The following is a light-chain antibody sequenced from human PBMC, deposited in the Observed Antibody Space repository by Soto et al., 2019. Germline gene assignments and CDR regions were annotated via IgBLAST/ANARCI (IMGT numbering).Light chain of an antibody. CDR1: QTVSSY. V-gene: IGKV3-11*01. CDR2: DAS. J-gene: IGKJ4*01. CDR3: QQHSNWPLT. Sequence: EIVLTQSPATLSLSPGERDTLSCRASQTVSSYLVWYQQKPGQAPRLLIYDASNRATGIPARFSGSGSGTDFTLTISSLEPEDFAVYYCQQHSNWPLTFGGGTKVEIK.